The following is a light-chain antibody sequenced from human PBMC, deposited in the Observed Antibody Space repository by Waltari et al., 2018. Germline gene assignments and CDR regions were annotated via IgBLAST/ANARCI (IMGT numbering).Light chain of an antibody. Sequence: DIVMTQSPLSLPVTPGEPASISCRSSQSLLHSNGYNYLDWYLQKPGQSPQLLIYLGSNRSSGVPDRFSGSGSGTDVTLKISRVEAEDFGVYYCMQAVQTRTFGQGTRLEIK. CDR1: QSLLHSNGYNY. CDR3: MQAVQTRT. CDR2: LGS. V-gene: IGKV2-28*01. J-gene: IGKJ5*01.